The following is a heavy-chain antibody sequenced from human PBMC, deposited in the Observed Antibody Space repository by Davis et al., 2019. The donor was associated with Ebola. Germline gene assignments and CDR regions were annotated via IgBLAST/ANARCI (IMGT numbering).Heavy chain of an antibody. Sequence: SVKVSCKASGGTFSTYAINWVRQAPAQGLEWMGGIIPIFGTANYAQKFQGRVTITADESTSTAYMELSSLRSEDTAVYYCARPAESGSIVAAGTFDYWGQGTLVTVSS. J-gene: IGHJ4*02. V-gene: IGHV1-69*13. D-gene: IGHD6-13*01. CDR2: IIPIFGTA. CDR3: ARPAESGSIVAAGTFDY. CDR1: GGTFSTYA.